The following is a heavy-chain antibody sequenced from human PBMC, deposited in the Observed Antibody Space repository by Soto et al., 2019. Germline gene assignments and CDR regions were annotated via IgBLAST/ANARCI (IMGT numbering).Heavy chain of an antibody. D-gene: IGHD2-15*01. CDR1: GGSISSYY. CDR3: ARAPFYCGGGTCYLEY. CDR2: IYNSGNT. J-gene: IGHJ4*02. V-gene: IGHV4-59*01. Sequence: SETLSLTCTVSGGSISSYYWSWIRQPPGKGLEWIGYIYNSGNTNYNPSLKSRVTISVDASKNQFSLKLSSVTGADTAVYFCARAPFYCGGGTCYLEYWGQGTMVTVSS.